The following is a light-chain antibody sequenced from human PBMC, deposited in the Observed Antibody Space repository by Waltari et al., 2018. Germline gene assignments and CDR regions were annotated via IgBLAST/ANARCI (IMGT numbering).Light chain of an antibody. Sequence: EIVLTQSPATLSLSPGERATLSCKASQSVRSYLPWYQQKPGQAPRLLIYDTSNRASGIPARFSGSGSGTDFSLSISSLEPEDFAVYYCQQRHNWPLTFGGGTKVEIK. V-gene: IGKV3-11*01. CDR3: QQRHNWPLT. CDR2: DTS. J-gene: IGKJ4*01. CDR1: QSVRSY.